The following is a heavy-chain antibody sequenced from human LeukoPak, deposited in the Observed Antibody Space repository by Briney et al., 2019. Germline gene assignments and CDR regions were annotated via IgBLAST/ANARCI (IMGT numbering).Heavy chain of an antibody. CDR2: ISTYNGNT. CDR1: GYTFTSYG. V-gene: IGHV1-18*01. Sequence: RASVKVSFKASGYTFTSYGISWVRQAPGQGLEWMGWISTYNGNTNYAQKLQGRVTMTTDTSTSTAYMELRSLRSDDTAVYYCARETAVAGGAGRVDPWGQGTLVTVSS. J-gene: IGHJ5*02. CDR3: ARETAVAGGAGRVDP. D-gene: IGHD6-19*01.